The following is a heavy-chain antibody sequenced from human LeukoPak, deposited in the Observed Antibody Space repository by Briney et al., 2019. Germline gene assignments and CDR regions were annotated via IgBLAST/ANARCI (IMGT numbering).Heavy chain of an antibody. CDR3: ASRLRYFDWLLYLDAFDI. J-gene: IGHJ3*02. Sequence: HPGGSLRLSCAASGFTFSSYGMSWVRQAPGKGLEWVSTIGGSDGNTYYADSVKGRFTISRDNSKNTLYLQMNSLRAEDTAVYYCASRLRYFDWLLYLDAFDIWGQGTMVTVSS. V-gene: IGHV3-23*01. CDR1: GFTFSSYG. D-gene: IGHD3-9*01. CDR2: IGGSDGNT.